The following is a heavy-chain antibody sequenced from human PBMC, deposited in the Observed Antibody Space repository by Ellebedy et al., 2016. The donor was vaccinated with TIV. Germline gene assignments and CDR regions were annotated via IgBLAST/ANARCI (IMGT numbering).Heavy chain of an antibody. D-gene: IGHD2-15*01. CDR1: GFTFSNYW. V-gene: IGHV3-7*01. CDR3: AREGPGVAASLDY. Sequence: GGSLRLSXTASGFTFSNYWMDWVRQPPGKGLEWVANIKGDGSETHYMDSAEGRFTISRDNAEKSLYLQMNSLRAEDTAVYYCAREGPGVAASLDYWGQGTLVTVSS. CDR2: IKGDGSET. J-gene: IGHJ4*02.